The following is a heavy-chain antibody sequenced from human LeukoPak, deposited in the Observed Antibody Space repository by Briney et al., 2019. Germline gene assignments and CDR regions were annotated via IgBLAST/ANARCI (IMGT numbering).Heavy chain of an antibody. V-gene: IGHV3-23*01. CDR1: GFTFSNYA. CDR2: ISSSGDTT. D-gene: IGHD1-26*01. CDR3: ANPYRGNYYLGDY. Sequence: GGSLRLSCAASGFTFSNYAMTWVRQTPGKGPEWVSAISSSGDTTYYADSVKGRFTISRDNSKNTLYLQMNSLRAEDTAVYYCANPYRGNYYLGDYWGHGTLVTVSS. J-gene: IGHJ4*01.